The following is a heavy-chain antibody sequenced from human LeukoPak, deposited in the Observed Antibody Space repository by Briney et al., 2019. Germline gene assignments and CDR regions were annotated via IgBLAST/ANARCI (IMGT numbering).Heavy chain of an antibody. CDR2: IYYSGST. CDR1: GGSISSYS. CDR3: ARGEIVATIPSFDY. Sequence: SETLSLTCTVSGGSISSYSWSWIRQPPGKGLEWIGYIYYSGSTNYNPSLKSRVTISVDTSKNQFSLKLSSVTAADTAVYYCARGEIVATIPSFDYWGQGTLVTVSS. D-gene: IGHD5-12*01. V-gene: IGHV4-59*01. J-gene: IGHJ4*02.